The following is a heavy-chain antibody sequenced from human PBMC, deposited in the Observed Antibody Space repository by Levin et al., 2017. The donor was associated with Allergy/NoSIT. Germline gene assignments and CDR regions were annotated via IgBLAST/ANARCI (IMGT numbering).Heavy chain of an antibody. CDR3: VRRTDNSGNYLYFDL. V-gene: IGHV3-64D*06. D-gene: IGHD3-22*01. CDR2: ISSDGANT. CDR1: GFTFSSYA. Sequence: PGESLKISCSASGFTFSSYAMHWVRQAPGKALEYVSSISSDGANTYHADSVKGRFTISRDNSKDTLYLQVNSLRPEDTAVYYCVRRTDNSGNYLYFDLWGRGTVVIVSS. J-gene: IGHJ2*01.